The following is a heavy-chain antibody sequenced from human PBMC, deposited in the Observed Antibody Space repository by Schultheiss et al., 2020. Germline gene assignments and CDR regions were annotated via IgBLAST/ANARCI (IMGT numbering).Heavy chain of an antibody. CDR2: IDWDDDK. CDR1: GFSLTTSGMR. Sequence: SGPTLVKPTQTLIMTCTFSGFSLTTSGMRVSWIRQPPGKALEWLARIDWDDDKFYSTSLKTRLTISKDTSKNQVVLTMTNMDPVDTATYYCARIREEDCSSTSCYRGWDAFDIWGQGTMVTVSS. CDR3: ARIREEDCSSTSCYRGWDAFDI. D-gene: IGHD2-2*02. V-gene: IGHV2-70*04. J-gene: IGHJ3*02.